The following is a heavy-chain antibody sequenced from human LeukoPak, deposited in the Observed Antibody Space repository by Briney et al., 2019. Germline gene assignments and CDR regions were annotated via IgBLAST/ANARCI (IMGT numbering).Heavy chain of an antibody. D-gene: IGHD6-19*01. CDR1: GFTFSSYS. CDR3: ARDGVAVAAY. CDR2: ISSSSSTI. Sequence: PGGSLRLSCAASGFTFSSYSMNWVRQAPGEGLEWVSYISSSSSTIYYADSVKGRFTISRDNAKNSLYLQMSSLRAEDTAVYYCARDGVAVAAYWGQGTLVTVSS. J-gene: IGHJ4*02. V-gene: IGHV3-48*01.